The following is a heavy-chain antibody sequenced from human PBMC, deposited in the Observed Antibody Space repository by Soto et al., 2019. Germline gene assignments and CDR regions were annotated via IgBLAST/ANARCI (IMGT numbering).Heavy chain of an antibody. CDR1: GCSLSTSGVG. CDR2: IYWDDDK. CDR3: AHTVGLAVVTSEDEYFQH. V-gene: IGHV2-5*02. D-gene: IGHD2-15*01. Sequence: QITLKESGHAQVNPTQTLTLICTFSGCSLSTSGVGVGWIRQPPGKALKWLAVIYWDDDKRYSPSLKNRLTITKDTSKNQVVLRMTNMDPVDTATYYCAHTVGLAVVTSEDEYFQHWGQGTQVTVSS. J-gene: IGHJ1*01.